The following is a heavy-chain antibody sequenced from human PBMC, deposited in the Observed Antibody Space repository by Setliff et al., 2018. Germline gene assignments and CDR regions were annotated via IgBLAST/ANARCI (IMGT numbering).Heavy chain of an antibody. V-gene: IGHV1-46*01. D-gene: IGHD6-13*01. CDR3: VPGIATAGKVS. Sequence: ASVKVSCKTSGYTFTTYAISWMRQAPGQGLEWMGIINPSGGLTRYAQKFQGRVTMTTDTSTSTAYMELRSLRSDDTAVYYCVPGIATAGKVSWGQGTLVTVSS. CDR1: GYTFTTYA. CDR2: INPSGGLT. J-gene: IGHJ5*02.